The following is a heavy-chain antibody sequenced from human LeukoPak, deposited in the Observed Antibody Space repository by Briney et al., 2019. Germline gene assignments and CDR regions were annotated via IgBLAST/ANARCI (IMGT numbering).Heavy chain of an antibody. CDR1: GGSISSSSYY. Sequence: PSETLSLTCTVSGGSISSSSYYWGWIRQPPGKGLEWIGSIYYSGSTYYNPSLKSRITISVDTSKNQFSLKLSSVTAADTAVYYCASRHYYDSSGSFVDYWGQGTLVTVSS. V-gene: IGHV4-39*01. J-gene: IGHJ4*02. D-gene: IGHD3-22*01. CDR3: ASRHYYDSSGSFVDY. CDR2: IYYSGST.